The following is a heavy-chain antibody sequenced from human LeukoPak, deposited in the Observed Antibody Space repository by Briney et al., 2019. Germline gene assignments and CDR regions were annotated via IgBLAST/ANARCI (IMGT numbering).Heavy chain of an antibody. V-gene: IGHV3-53*01. J-gene: IGHJ4*02. CDR2: IYSGGST. Sequence: QPGGSLRLSCAASGFTVSSNYMSWVRQAPGKGLVWVSVIYSGGSTYYADSVKGRFTISRDNSKNTLYLQMNSLRAEDTAVYYCARSQGYQLPFDYWGQGTLVTVSS. D-gene: IGHD2-2*01. CDR1: GFTVSSNY. CDR3: ARSQGYQLPFDY.